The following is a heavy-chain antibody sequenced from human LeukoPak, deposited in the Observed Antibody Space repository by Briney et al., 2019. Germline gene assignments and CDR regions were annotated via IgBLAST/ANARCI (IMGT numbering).Heavy chain of an antibody. D-gene: IGHD3-3*01. V-gene: IGHV3-30-3*01. CDR1: GFTFSSYA. J-gene: IGHJ4*02. CDR3: ARDGGSDFWSVQLGCYFDC. Sequence: GGSLRLSCAASGFTFSSYAMHWVRQAPGKGLEWVSVISYVGSNKDYADSVKGRFTISRDNSKNTLYLQMNSLRAEDTAVYYCARDGGSDFWSVQLGCYFDCWGQGTLVTVSS. CDR2: ISYVGSNK.